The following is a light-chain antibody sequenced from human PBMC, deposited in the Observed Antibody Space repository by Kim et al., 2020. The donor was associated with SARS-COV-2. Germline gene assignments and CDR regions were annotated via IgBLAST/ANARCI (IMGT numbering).Light chain of an antibody. CDR2: DNN. Sequence: PGQKDTTSCSESNSNIGNNYVSWYQQLPGTAPQLLIYDNNKRPSGIPDRFSGSKSGTSATLGITGLQTGDEADYYCGTWDSSLSAVFGGGTQLTVL. V-gene: IGLV1-51*01. CDR3: GTWDSSLSAV. J-gene: IGLJ3*02. CDR1: NSNIGNNY.